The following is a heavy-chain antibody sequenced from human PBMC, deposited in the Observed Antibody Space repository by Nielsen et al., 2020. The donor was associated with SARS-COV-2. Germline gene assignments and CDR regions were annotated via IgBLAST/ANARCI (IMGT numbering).Heavy chain of an antibody. CDR3: ARSDYGGHSVGYYFDY. J-gene: IGHJ4*02. V-gene: IGHV3-30-3*01. CDR2: ISYDGTNE. D-gene: IGHD4-23*01. CDR1: GFTFDSYA. Sequence: GGSLRLSCAASGFTFDSYAMHWVRQAPGKGLEWVALISYDGTNEYYADSVQGRFTVSRDNSYNTLSLQMSSLSAEDTALYYCARSDYGGHSVGYYFDYWGQGTLVTVSS.